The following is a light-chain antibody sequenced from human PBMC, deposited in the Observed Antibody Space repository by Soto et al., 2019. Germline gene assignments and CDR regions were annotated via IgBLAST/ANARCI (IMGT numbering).Light chain of an antibody. CDR2: LGS. V-gene: IGKV2-28*01. J-gene: IGKJ1*01. Sequence: EIVMTQSPLSLPVTPGEPAAISCRSSQSLLHRNGYNYLDWYLQKPGQSPQLLIYLGSNRASGVHGRFSGSGSGTDFTLKISRVEAEDVGVYYCMQSLQTQWTFGQGTKVEI. CDR1: QSLLHRNGYNY. CDR3: MQSLQTQWT.